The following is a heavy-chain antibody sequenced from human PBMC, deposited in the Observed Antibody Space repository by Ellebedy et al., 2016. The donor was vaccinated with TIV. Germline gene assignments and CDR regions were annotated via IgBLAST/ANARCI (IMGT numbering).Heavy chain of an antibody. J-gene: IGHJ6*02. CDR1: GYTFSGYL. CDR2: INPNSGGT. V-gene: IGHV1-2*02. Sequence: ASVKVSCKTSGYTFSGYLIHWVRQAPGQGLEWMGWINPNSGGTNYAQKFQGRVTMTRDTSISTAYMELTGLKSDDTAVYYCARDGGPPYGDPYFYYNYGMDVWGQGTTVTVSS. CDR3: ARDGGPPYGDPYFYYNYGMDV. D-gene: IGHD4-17*01.